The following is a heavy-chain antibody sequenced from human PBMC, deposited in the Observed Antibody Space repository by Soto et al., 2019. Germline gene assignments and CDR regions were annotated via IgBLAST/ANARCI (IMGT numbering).Heavy chain of an antibody. CDR1: GYRFINFY. J-gene: IGHJ5*02. Sequence: QVQLVQSGAEVKKPGASVRVSCKAFGYRFINFYLHWVRQAPGQGLEWMGWINPKNDDTNYAQKFHGSVTMTRDTSTSVAYMNLSGLISSDTAVYYCARDDTGAKFGSWGQGTLVTV. CDR2: INPKNDDT. D-gene: IGHD2-8*02. CDR3: ARDDTGAKFGS. V-gene: IGHV1-2*02.